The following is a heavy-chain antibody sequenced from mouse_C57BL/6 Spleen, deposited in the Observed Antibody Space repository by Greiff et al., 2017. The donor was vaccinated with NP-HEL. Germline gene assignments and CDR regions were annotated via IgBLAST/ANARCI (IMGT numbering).Heavy chain of an antibody. D-gene: IGHD2-3*01. Sequence: EVQLVESGGGLVKPGGSLKLSCAASGFTFSSYTMSWVRQTPEKRLEWVATISGGGGNTYYPDSVKGRFTISRDNAKNTLYLQMSSLRSEDTALYYCARHKGSIYDGYYEAWFAYWGQGTLVTVSA. CDR2: ISGGGGNT. CDR1: GFTFSSYT. V-gene: IGHV5-9*01. J-gene: IGHJ3*01. CDR3: ARHKGSIYDGYYEAWFAY.